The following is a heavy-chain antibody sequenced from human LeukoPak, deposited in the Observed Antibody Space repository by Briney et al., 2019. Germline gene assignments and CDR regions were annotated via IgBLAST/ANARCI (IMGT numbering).Heavy chain of an antibody. CDR3: ARGPQWLLPPDI. Sequence: KSSQTLSLTCAVSGGSISSGGYSWSWIRQPPGKGLEWTGYIYHSGSTYYNPSLKSRVTISVDRSKNQFSLKLSSVTAADTAVYYCARGPQWLLPPDIWGQGTMVTVSS. D-gene: IGHD3-22*01. J-gene: IGHJ3*02. CDR2: IYHSGST. CDR1: GGSISSGGYS. V-gene: IGHV4-30-2*01.